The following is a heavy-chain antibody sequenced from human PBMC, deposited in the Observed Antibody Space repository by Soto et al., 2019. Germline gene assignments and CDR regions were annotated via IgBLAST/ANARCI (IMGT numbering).Heavy chain of an antibody. V-gene: IGHV3-23*01. CDR1: GFTFSGYA. D-gene: IGHD1-26*01. CDR2: ISTSGDRP. CDR3: AFSATFHAHY. Sequence: PGGSLRLSCAGSGFTFSGYAMTWVRQAPGKGLEWVSVISTSGDRPDYADSVKGRFTISRDNYNNMLYLQMNSLRVEDTAIYYCAFSATFHAHYWCYGTPVTVSS. J-gene: IGHJ4*01.